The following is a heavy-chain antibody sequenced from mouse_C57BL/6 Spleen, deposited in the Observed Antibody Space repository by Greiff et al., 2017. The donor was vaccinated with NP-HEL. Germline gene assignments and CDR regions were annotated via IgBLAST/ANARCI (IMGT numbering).Heavy chain of an antibody. D-gene: IGHD2-2*01. CDR3: ARSTMVTSYAMYY. CDR2: IWSGGST. Sequence: VQLQQSGPGLVQPSQSLSITCTVSGFSFTSYGVHWVRQSPGKGLEWLGVIWSGGSTDYNAAFISRLSISKDNSKSQVFFKMNSLQADDTDLYYCARSTMVTSYAMYYWGQGTSVTVSS. V-gene: IGHV2-2*01. CDR1: GFSFTSYG. J-gene: IGHJ4*01.